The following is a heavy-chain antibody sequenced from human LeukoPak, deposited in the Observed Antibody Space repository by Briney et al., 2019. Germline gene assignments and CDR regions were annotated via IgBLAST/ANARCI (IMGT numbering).Heavy chain of an antibody. CDR1: GDSMNNWNYY. CDR2: IYHRGNT. J-gene: IGHJ3*02. CDR3: ARLPLPPFPEPPSGPKGAFDI. D-gene: IGHD2/OR15-2a*01. V-gene: IGHV4-39*01. Sequence: PSETLSLTCTVSGDSMNNWNYYWGWIRQPPGKGLEWIGNIYHRGNTFYNPSLKSRVTMSVDTSSNTFSLRLSSVTPADTAVYYRARLPLPPFPEPPSGPKGAFDIWGQGTTVIVSS.